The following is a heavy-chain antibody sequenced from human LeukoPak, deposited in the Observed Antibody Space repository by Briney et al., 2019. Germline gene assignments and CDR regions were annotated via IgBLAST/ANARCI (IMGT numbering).Heavy chain of an antibody. CDR2: IYYSGST. D-gene: IGHD6-19*01. CDR1: GGSISCYY. V-gene: IGHV4-59*08. Sequence: SSEALPLTCTVHGGSISCYYWSWIRQPPGKGLEWIGHIYYSGSTNYNPTLKSRVTISVDTSKNQFSLKLSSVTAADTAVYYCASPHRDSSGWRDAFDIWGQGTMVTVS. CDR3: ASPHRDSSGWRDAFDI. J-gene: IGHJ3*02.